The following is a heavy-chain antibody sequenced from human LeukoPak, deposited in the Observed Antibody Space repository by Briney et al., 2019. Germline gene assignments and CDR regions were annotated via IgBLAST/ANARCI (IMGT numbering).Heavy chain of an antibody. Sequence: GGSLRLSCAASGFTFNSYWMSWVRQAPGKGLEWVADIKQDESEKYYVDSVKGRFTISRDNAKNSLYLQMNSLRAEDTAVYYCARVADIVVRDYFDYWGQGTLVTVSS. CDR1: GFTFNSYW. J-gene: IGHJ4*02. V-gene: IGHV3-7*01. CDR2: IKQDESEK. D-gene: IGHD2-15*01. CDR3: ARVADIVVRDYFDY.